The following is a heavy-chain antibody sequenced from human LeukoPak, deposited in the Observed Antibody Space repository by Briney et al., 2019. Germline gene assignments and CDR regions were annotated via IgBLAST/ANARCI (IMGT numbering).Heavy chain of an antibody. CDR1: GGGFTSYW. Sequence: GAALQISSQGSGGGFTSYWNGWGRRMPPKGREWRGGVYPGDADTRYSPSFQGQVTISADKSISTASLQWSSLKASDTAMYYCARSRVPAAHRHVAFDIWGQGTMVTVSS. D-gene: IGHD2-2*01. J-gene: IGHJ3*02. CDR3: ARSRVPAAHRHVAFDI. CDR2: VYPGDADT. V-gene: IGHV5-51*01.